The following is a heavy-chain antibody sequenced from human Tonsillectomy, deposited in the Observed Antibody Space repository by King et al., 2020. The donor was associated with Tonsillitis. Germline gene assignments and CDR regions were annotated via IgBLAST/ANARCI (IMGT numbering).Heavy chain of an antibody. V-gene: IGHV1-69*01. Sequence: QVQLVESGAEVKKPGSSMKVSCKASGGTFSSYAISWVRQAPGQGLEWMGGIIPIFGTANYAQKFQGRVTITADESTSTAYMELSSLRSEDTAVYYCAKSFLPTSGYYEYYFDYWGQGTLVTVSS. CDR1: GGTFSSYA. D-gene: IGHD3-22*01. J-gene: IGHJ4*02. CDR3: AKSFLPTSGYYEYYFDY. CDR2: IIPIFGTA.